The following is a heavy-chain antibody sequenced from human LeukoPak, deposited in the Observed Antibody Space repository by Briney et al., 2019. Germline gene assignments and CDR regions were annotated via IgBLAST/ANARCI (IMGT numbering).Heavy chain of an antibody. CDR3: ARLASSGWYPSSYYYYYGMDV. CDR1: GFTFSSYS. J-gene: IGHJ6*02. V-gene: IGHV3-21*01. Sequence: GGSLRLSFAASGFTFSSYSMNWVRQASGKGLEWVSSISSSSSYIYYADSVKGRFTISRDNAKNSLYLQMNSLRAEDTAGYYCARLASSGWYPSSYYYYYGMDVWGQGTTVTVSS. CDR2: ISSSSSYI. D-gene: IGHD6-19*01.